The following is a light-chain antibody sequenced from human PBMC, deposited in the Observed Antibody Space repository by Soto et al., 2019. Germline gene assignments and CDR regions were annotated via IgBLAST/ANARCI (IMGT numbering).Light chain of an antibody. CDR2: KAS. V-gene: IGKV1-5*03. CDR3: QQYHSNSRT. CDR1: QSISTW. Sequence: DIQMTQSPSTLSASVGDRVTITCRASQSISTWLAWYQQKPGKAPRLLIYKASSLQSGVPSRFSGSGSGTEFTLTIRNLQADDLTTYYCQQYHSNSRTFGQGTKLEIK. J-gene: IGKJ1*01.